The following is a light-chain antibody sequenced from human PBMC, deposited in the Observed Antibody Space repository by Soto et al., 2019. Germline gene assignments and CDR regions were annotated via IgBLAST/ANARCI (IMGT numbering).Light chain of an antibody. Sequence: EIVLTQSPGTLSLSPGERATLSCRASQSVGSSYLAWYQRKPGQAPRLLIYGASTRATGIPDRFSGSGSGTDFTLTISTLEPEDFAVYYCQQYGSSRWTFGQGTKVEFK. CDR1: QSVGSSY. V-gene: IGKV3-20*01. CDR2: GAS. J-gene: IGKJ1*01. CDR3: QQYGSSRWT.